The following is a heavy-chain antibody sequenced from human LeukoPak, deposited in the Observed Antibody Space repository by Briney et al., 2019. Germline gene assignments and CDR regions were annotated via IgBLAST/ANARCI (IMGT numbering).Heavy chain of an antibody. CDR1: GFTFSTYW. Sequence: VALRLSCAASGFTFSTYWMHWVRQAPGEGLVWVSRIKSDGSDTSYADSVKGRFTISRGNAKNTLYLQMNSLRAEDTAVYYCARGCWTGVEYWGQGALVTVSS. D-gene: IGHD3/OR15-3a*01. V-gene: IGHV3-74*01. CDR3: ARGCWTGVEY. J-gene: IGHJ4*02. CDR2: IKSDGSDT.